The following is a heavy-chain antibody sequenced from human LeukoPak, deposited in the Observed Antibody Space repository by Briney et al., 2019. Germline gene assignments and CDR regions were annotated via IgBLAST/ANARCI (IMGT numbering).Heavy chain of an antibody. CDR1: GFTLDDYT. CDR3: AKDGAPYSGYGGFDY. V-gene: IGHV3-43*01. D-gene: IGHD5-12*01. CDR2: ISWVGGST. J-gene: IGHJ4*02. Sequence: GGSLRLSCAASGFTLDDYTMHWVRQAPGKGLEWVSLISWVGGSTYYADSVKGRFTISRDNSKNSLYLQMNSLRTEDTALYYCAKDGAPYSGYGGFDYWGQGTLVTVSS.